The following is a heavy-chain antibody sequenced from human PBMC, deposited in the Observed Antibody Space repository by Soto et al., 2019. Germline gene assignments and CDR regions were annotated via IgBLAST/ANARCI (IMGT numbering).Heavy chain of an antibody. D-gene: IGHD3-3*01. V-gene: IGHV4-34*01. CDR2: INHSGST. CDR3: ARGRKFGVVIMENYYYYYMDV. CDR1: GGSFSGYY. J-gene: IGHJ6*03. Sequence: SETLSLTCAVYGGSFSGYYWSWIRQPPGKGLEWIGEINHSGSTNYNPSLKSRVTISVDTSKNQFSLKLSSVTAADTAVYYCARGRKFGVVIMENYYYYYMDVWGKGTTVTVSS.